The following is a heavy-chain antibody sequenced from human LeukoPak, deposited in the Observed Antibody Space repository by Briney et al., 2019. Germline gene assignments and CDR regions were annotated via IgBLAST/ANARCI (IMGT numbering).Heavy chain of an antibody. CDR3: ARESGGDFWSGYYPGSYYYYGMDV. CDR1: GGTFSSYA. Sequence: ASVKVSCKASGGTFSSYAISWVRQAPGQGLEWMGWISAYNGNTNYAQKLQGRVTMTTDTSTSTAYMELRSLRSDDTAVYYCARESGGDFWSGYYPGSYYYYGMDVWGQGTTVTVSS. D-gene: IGHD3-3*01. J-gene: IGHJ6*02. CDR2: ISAYNGNT. V-gene: IGHV1-18*01.